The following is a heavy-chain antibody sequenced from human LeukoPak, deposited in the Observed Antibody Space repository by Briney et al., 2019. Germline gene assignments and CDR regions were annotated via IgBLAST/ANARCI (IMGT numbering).Heavy chain of an antibody. D-gene: IGHD6-13*01. Sequence: PSETLSLTCAVYGGSFSGYYWSWIRQPPGKGLEWIGEINHSGSTNYNPSLKSRVTISVDTSKNQFSLKLSSVTAADTAVYYCARSTGYRYYYYYYGMDVWGQGTTVTVSS. V-gene: IGHV4-34*01. CDR1: GGSFSGYY. J-gene: IGHJ6*02. CDR3: ARSTGYRYYYYYYGMDV. CDR2: INHSGST.